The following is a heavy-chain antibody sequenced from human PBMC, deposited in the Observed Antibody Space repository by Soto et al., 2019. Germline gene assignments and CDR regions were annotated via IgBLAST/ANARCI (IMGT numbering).Heavy chain of an antibody. J-gene: IGHJ4*02. CDR3: ARVDVRVSARRELEL. Sequence: SETLSLTCTVSGGSVSSGGYYWSWIRQPPGKGLEWIGYTHYSGSTDYNPSLKSRVTISVDTSKNQFSLKLSSVTSADTPVWDCARVDVRVSARRELELWAQGTLVTFSA. CDR1: GGSVSSGGYY. D-gene: IGHD6-6*01. V-gene: IGHV4-61*08. CDR2: THYSGST.